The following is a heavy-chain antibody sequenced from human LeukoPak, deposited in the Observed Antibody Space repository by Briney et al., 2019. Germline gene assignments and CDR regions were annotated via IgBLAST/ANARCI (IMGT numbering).Heavy chain of an antibody. CDR2: IRYDGSNK. CDR1: GFTFSSYG. CDR3: AKDSWRGNYFDY. Sequence: PGGSMRLACAASGFTFSSYGMHWVRQAPGKGLEWVAFIRYDGSNKYYADSVKGRFTISRDNSKNTLYLQMNSLRAEDTAVYYCAKDSWRGNYFDYWGQGTLVTVSS. J-gene: IGHJ4*02. V-gene: IGHV3-30*02. D-gene: IGHD3-16*01.